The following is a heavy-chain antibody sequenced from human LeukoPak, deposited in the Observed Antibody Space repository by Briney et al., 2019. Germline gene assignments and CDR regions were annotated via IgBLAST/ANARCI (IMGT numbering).Heavy chain of an antibody. CDR1: GGTFSSYA. V-gene: IGHV1-69*05. D-gene: IGHD4-11*01. J-gene: IGHJ4*02. CDR2: IIPIFGTA. Sequence: ASVKASCKASGGTFSSYAISWVRQAPGQGLEWMGGIIPIFGTANYAQKLQGRVTVTTDTSTSTAYMELRSLRSDDTAVYYCAREAYSNYEDYWGQGTLVTVSS. CDR3: AREAYSNYEDY.